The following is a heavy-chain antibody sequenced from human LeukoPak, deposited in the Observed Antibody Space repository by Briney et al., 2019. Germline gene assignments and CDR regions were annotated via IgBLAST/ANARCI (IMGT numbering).Heavy chain of an antibody. CDR3: ARESARVYCSGGSCYSIGRNRFDP. D-gene: IGHD2-15*01. CDR1: GYTFTSYY. J-gene: IGHJ5*02. CDR2: INPSGGST. V-gene: IGHV1-46*01. Sequence: ASVKVSCKASGYTFTSYYMHWVRQAPGQGLEWMGIINPSGGSTSYAQKFQGRVTMTRDMSTSTVYMELSSLRSEDTAVYYCARESARVYCSGGSCYSIGRNRFDPWGQGTLVTVSS.